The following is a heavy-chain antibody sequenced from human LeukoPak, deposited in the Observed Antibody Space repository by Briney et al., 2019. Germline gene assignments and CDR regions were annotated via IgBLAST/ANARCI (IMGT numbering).Heavy chain of an antibody. CDR3: ARDLGIVARSDAFDI. V-gene: IGHV4-59*01. CDR2: IYYSGST. Sequence: SETLSLTCTVSGGSISSYYWSWIRQPPGKGLEWIGYIYYSGSTNYNPSLKSRVTISVDTSKNQFSLKLSSVTAADTAVYCCARDLGIVARSDAFDIWGQGTMVTVSS. J-gene: IGHJ3*02. CDR1: GGSISSYY. D-gene: IGHD3-22*01.